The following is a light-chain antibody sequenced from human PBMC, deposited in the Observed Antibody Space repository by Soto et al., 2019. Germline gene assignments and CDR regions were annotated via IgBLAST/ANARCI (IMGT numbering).Light chain of an antibody. CDR3: QQYGSSPTT. CDR2: GAS. Sequence: VMTQAPATLSVSPGERATLSCRASQTINNNVAWYQLKDGQVPRLVIYGASTRATDIPARFSGSGSGTDFTLTISRLEPEDFAVYHCQQYGSSPTTFGQGTKVDI. CDR1: QTINNN. J-gene: IGKJ1*01. V-gene: IGKV3-20*01.